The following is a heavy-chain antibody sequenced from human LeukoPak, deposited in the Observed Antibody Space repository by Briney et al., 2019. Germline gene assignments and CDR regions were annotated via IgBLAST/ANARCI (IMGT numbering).Heavy chain of an antibody. V-gene: IGHV4-34*01. CDR3: ASLAAAGTLEPEYFQR. Sequence: SETLSLTCAVYGGSFSGYYWSWIRQPPGKGLEWIGEINHSGSTNYNPSLKSRVTISVDTSKNQFSLKLSSVTAADTAVYYCASLAAAGTLEPEYFQRWGQGTLVTVSS. CDR1: GGSFSGYY. J-gene: IGHJ1*01. CDR2: INHSGST. D-gene: IGHD6-13*01.